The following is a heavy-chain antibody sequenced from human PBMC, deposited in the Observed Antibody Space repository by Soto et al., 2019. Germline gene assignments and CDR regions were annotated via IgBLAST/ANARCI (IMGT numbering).Heavy chain of an antibody. J-gene: IGHJ4*02. Sequence: QVQLVQSGAEMKKPGASVKVSCKASGYTFTNFGISWVRQAPGQGLEWMGWISAYNGNTKYAQKFQGRVTMHTDTTTSPAYMEVRSLRFDGTAVYDCARGGTRIDYWGQGTLVTVSS. CDR1: GYTFTNFG. CDR3: ARGGTRIDY. CDR2: ISAYNGNT. D-gene: IGHD3-16*01. V-gene: IGHV1-18*01.